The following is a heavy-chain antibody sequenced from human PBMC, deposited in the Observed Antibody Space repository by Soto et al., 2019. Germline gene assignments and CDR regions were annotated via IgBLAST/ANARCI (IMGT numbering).Heavy chain of an antibody. CDR3: ARQSYYGSGSYYNEAGVWFDP. CDR2: IYPGDSDT. V-gene: IGHV5-51*01. J-gene: IGHJ5*02. Sequence: GESLKSSCKVSGYSFTSYWIGWVRQMPGKGLEWMGIIYPGDSDTRYSPSFQGQVTISADKSISTAYLQWSSLKASDTAMYYCARQSYYGSGSYYNEAGVWFDPWGQGTLVTVSS. CDR1: GYSFTSYW. D-gene: IGHD3-10*01.